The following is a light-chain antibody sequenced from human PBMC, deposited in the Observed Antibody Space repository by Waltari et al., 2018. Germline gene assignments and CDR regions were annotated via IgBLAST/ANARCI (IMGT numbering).Light chain of an antibody. J-gene: IGLJ2*01. CDR3: GTDHGSGSNFVV. V-gene: IGLV9-49*03. CDR1: GGYIHYK. Sequence: QPVLSQPSSASASLGASVTLTCTLSGGYIHYKVDWYQQRPGRGPRFLMRVGTRGIVGSKGDGIPDRFSVLGAGLNRYLTIKNIQEEDEGDYHCGTDHGSGSNFVVFGGGTKLTVV. CDR2: VGTRGIVG.